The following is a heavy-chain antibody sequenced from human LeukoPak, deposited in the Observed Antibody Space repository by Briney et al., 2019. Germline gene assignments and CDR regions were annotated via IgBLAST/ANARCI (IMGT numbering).Heavy chain of an antibody. J-gene: IGHJ3*02. D-gene: IGHD1-26*01. Sequence: ASVKVSCKASGYTFTSYFMHWVRQAPGQGLEWMGLINPSGGSTRYAQKFQGRVTMTRDMSTSTVYMELSSLRSDDTAVYYCARPYSGSYLDAFDIWGQGTMVTVSS. CDR2: INPSGGST. V-gene: IGHV1-46*01. CDR1: GYTFTSYF. CDR3: ARPYSGSYLDAFDI.